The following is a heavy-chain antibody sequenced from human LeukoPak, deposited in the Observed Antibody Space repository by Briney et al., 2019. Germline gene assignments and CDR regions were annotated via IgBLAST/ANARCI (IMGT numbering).Heavy chain of an antibody. CDR3: ARGLSIVVVPAASWFDP. J-gene: IGHJ5*02. CDR1: GYTFTSYA. Sequence: ASVKVSCKASGYTFTSYAMHWVRQAPGQRLEWMGWINAGNGNTKYSQKFQGRVTITRDTSASTAYMELSSLRSEDTAVYYCARGLSIVVVPAASWFDPRGQGTLVTVSS. D-gene: IGHD2-2*01. V-gene: IGHV1-3*01. CDR2: INAGNGNT.